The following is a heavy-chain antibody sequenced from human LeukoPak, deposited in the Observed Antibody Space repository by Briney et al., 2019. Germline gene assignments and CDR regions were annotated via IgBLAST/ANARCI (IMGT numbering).Heavy chain of an antibody. D-gene: IGHD6-19*01. CDR1: GYTFTGYY. CDR3: ARAGAAAGYSSGWYFPAFDY. J-gene: IGHJ4*02. CDR2: INPNSGGT. Sequence: ASVKVYCKASGYTFTGYYMHWVRQAPGQGLEWMGWINPNSGGTNYAQKFQGRVTMTRDTSISTAYMELSRLRSDDTAVYYCARAGAAAGYSSGWYFPAFDYWGQGTLVTASS. V-gene: IGHV1-2*02.